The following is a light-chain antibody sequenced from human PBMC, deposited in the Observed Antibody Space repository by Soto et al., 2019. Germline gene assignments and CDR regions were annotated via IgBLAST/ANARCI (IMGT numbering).Light chain of an antibody. J-gene: IGKJ1*01. V-gene: IGKV3-20*01. CDR1: QSVRSSY. CDR2: GTS. Sequence: EIVLTQSPGTLSLSPGERATLSCRASQSVRSSYLAWYQQTPRHAPRLLNDGTSSTATGIPDSFSSRGSGTDFTLTISRQEPEYSAVYYHQQYGSSPITFGQGTKVDIK. CDR3: QQYGSSPIT.